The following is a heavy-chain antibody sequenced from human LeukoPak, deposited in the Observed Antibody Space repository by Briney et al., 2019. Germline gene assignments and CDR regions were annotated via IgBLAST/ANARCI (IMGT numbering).Heavy chain of an antibody. CDR3: ARGGTGDAFDI. D-gene: IGHD1-1*01. CDR1: GFTLSSYS. J-gene: IGHJ3*02. CDR2: ISSSSSYI. V-gene: IGHV3-21*01. Sequence: TGGSLRLSCAASGFTLSSYSMNWVRQAPGKGLEWVSSISSSSSYIYYADSVKGRFTISRDNAKNSLYLQMNSLRAEDTAVYYCARGGTGDAFDIWGQGTTVTVSS.